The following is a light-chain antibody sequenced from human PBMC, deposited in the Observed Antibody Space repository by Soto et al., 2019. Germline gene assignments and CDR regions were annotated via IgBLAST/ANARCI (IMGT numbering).Light chain of an antibody. V-gene: IGKV1-27*01. Sequence: DFQMTQSPSSLSASVGDIVTNTCRATQAINNYVAWYQQKPGKAPNLLIYAAFTLHSGVPSRFSGSGSGTDFTLTISSLQPEDVAIYYCQKYNSAPWAFGQGTKVEVK. CDR1: QAINNY. CDR3: QKYNSAPWA. CDR2: AAF. J-gene: IGKJ1*01.